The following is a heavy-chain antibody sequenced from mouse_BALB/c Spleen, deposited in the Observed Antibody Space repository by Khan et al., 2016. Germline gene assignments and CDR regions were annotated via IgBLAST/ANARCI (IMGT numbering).Heavy chain of an antibody. CDR1: GFSLTSYD. J-gene: IGHJ4*01. V-gene: IGHV2-9-2*01. Sequence: VQLKESGPGLVAPSQSLSITCTVSGFSLTSYDISWIRQPPGKGLEWLGVIWTGGGTNYNSAFMSGMSISKDNSKSPVFLKMTSLQTDDLAIYYSARSGGYDDYDAMDYWGQGTSVTVSS. CDR2: IWTGGGT. CDR3: ARSGGYDDYDAMDY. D-gene: IGHD2-2*01.